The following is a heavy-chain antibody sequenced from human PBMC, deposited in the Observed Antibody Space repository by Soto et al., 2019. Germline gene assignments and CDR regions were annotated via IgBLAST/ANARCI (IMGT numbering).Heavy chain of an antibody. V-gene: IGHV1-18*04. CDR3: ARGSPRRAMDAFDI. J-gene: IGHJ3*02. CDR1: GYTFTSYG. CDR2: ISAYNGNT. Sequence: ASVKVSCKASGYTFTSYGISWVRQAPGQGLEWMGCISAYNGNTNYAQKLQGRVTMTTDTPTSTAYMELRSLRSDDTAVYYCARGSPRRAMDAFDILGQGTMVTVSS.